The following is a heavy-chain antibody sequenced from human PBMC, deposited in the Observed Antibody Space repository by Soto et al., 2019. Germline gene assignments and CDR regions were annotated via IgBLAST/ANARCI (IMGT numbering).Heavy chain of an antibody. J-gene: IGHJ4*02. CDR1: GFPFTAYG. Sequence: QVQLVESGGGVVQPGRSLRLSCAASGFPFTAYGMHWVREGPGKGLEWVAVISADGSDKFYADSVKGRFTVSRDNSKNTLYLQMNSLRPEDTALYYCVGGQYYFDYRGQGTLFIVSS. CDR3: VGGQYYFDY. V-gene: IGHV3-30*03. CDR2: ISADGSDK. D-gene: IGHD3-10*01.